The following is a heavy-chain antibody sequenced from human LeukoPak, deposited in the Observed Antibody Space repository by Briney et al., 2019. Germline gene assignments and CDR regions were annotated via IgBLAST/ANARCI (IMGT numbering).Heavy chain of an antibody. D-gene: IGHD6-13*01. CDR1: GFTFSSYA. Sequence: GGSLRLSCAASGFTFSSYAMSWVRQAPGKGLEWVSAISGSGDSTYYADSVKGRFTVSRDNSKNTLYLQMNSLRAEDTAVYYCAKDLLSSSWYVGYYFDYWGQGTLVTVSS. J-gene: IGHJ4*02. CDR2: ISGSGDST. V-gene: IGHV3-23*01. CDR3: AKDLLSSSWYVGYYFDY.